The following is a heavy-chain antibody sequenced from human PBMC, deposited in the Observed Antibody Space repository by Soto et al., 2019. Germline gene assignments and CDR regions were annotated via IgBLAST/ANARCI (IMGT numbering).Heavy chain of an antibody. CDR3: VKARSDTWSFDY. D-gene: IGHD2-8*02. J-gene: IGHJ4*02. Sequence: QVQLVESGGGVVQPGRSLRLSCSASGFIYSSCAMHWVRQVPGKGLEWLAVVSHDGTLYPYADSVKGRFTISRDNSRKMLYLQMNSLSPDDTAVSYCVKARSDTWSFDYWGQGTMVTVSS. CDR1: GFIYSSCA. CDR2: VSHDGTLY. V-gene: IGHV3-30*18.